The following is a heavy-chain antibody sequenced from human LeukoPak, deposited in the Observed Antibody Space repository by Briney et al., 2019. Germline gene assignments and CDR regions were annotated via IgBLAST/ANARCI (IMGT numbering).Heavy chain of an antibody. CDR2: INPYSGNT. CDR1: GYTFTSYI. CDR3: ARDLGAVAGTNTFDI. J-gene: IGHJ3*02. Sequence: ASVKVSCKTSGYTFTSYIITWVRQAPGQGLEWMGWINPYSGNTKYTQKVQGRVTMTTDSSTSTAYMELRSLRSDDTAVYFCARDLGAVAGTNTFDIWGQGTMVTVSS. V-gene: IGHV1-18*01. D-gene: IGHD6-19*01.